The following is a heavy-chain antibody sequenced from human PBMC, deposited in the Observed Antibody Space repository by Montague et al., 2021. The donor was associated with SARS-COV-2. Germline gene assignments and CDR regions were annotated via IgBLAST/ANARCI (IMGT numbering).Heavy chain of an antibody. CDR3: AKDIDCSSNYRYTTGFVFSSYGMDV. J-gene: IGHJ6*02. D-gene: IGHD2-2*01. CDR1: GFNFDEYT. Sequence: SLRLSCAASGFNFDEYTMHWVRQVPGRGLEWVSLIVGDADRAHYXDSVMGRFTVSRDNSKNSLFLEMHSLRSEDAGLYYRAKDIDCSSNYRYTTGFVFSSYGMDVWGQGTTVTVSS. CDR2: IVGDADRA. V-gene: IGHV3-43*02.